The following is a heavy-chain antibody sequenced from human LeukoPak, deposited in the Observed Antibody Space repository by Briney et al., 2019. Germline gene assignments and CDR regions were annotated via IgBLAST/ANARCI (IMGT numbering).Heavy chain of an antibody. Sequence: ASVKVSCKASGYTFTTYDINWVRQATGQGLEWMGWMNPNSGNTGYAQRFQGRVTMTRNTSITTAYMELSSLRSEDAAVYYCARGRGSGHKENWFDPWGQGTLVTVSS. CDR1: GYTFTTYD. V-gene: IGHV1-8*01. J-gene: IGHJ5*02. CDR3: ARGRGSGHKENWFDP. CDR2: MNPNSGNT. D-gene: IGHD6-19*01.